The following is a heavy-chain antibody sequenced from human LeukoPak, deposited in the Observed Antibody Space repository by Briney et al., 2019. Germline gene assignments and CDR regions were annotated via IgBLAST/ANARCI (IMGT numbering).Heavy chain of an antibody. D-gene: IGHD2-21*02. Sequence: GGSLRLSCAASGFTFSSYAMHWVCQAPGKGLDLVSIISYDGSNKYFADSVKGRFTISRENSKNTLYLQMNSLRAEDTAVYYWARVSSNAVVTAGDYWGQGTLVTASS. CDR1: GFTFSSYA. V-gene: IGHV3-30*01. CDR3: ARVSSNAVVTAGDY. J-gene: IGHJ4*02. CDR2: ISYDGSNK.